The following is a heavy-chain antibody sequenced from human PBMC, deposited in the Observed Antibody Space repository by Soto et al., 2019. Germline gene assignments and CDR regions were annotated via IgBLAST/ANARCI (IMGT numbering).Heavy chain of an antibody. CDR1: GFTFSSYS. CDR3: AREETAWPLAYGLDV. D-gene: IGHD2-21*02. J-gene: IGHJ6*02. Sequence: GGSLILSCAASGFTFSSYSMNWVRQAPGKGLEWVASITSRSDIYYADSLKGRFTIARDNAKNSASLQMDNLRVEDTAVYYCAREETAWPLAYGLDVWGQGTTVTVSS. CDR2: ITSRSDI. V-gene: IGHV3-21*01.